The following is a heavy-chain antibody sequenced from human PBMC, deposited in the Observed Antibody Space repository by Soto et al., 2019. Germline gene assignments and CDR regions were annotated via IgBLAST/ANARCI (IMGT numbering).Heavy chain of an antibody. V-gene: IGHV3-30*18. D-gene: IGHD4-4*01. Sequence: QEQLVESGGGVVQPGRSLRLSCAASGFTFRNFGMHWVRQAPGKGLEWVAVIRYDGRSKYYADSVKGRFTISRDNSKNTVDLQMNSLTTEDTDVYYCAKEIQCVCWFGYWGQGSLVTVSS. CDR2: IRYDGRSK. CDR1: GFTFRNFG. CDR3: AKEIQCVCWFGY. J-gene: IGHJ5*01.